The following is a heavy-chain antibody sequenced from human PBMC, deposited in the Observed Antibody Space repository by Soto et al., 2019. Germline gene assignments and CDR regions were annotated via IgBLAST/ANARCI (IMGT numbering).Heavy chain of an antibody. V-gene: IGHV3-11*05. CDR2: ISSSSSYT. CDR1: GFTFSDYY. CDR3: ARDLPGYSGYDYVYHYYGMDV. Sequence: QVQLVESGGGLVKPGGSLRLSCAASGFTFSDYYMSWIRHAPGKGLEWVSYISSSSSYTNYADSVKGRFTISRDNAKNSLYLQMNSLRAEDTAVYYCARDLPGYSGYDYVYHYYGMDVWGQGTTVTVSS. D-gene: IGHD5-12*01. J-gene: IGHJ6*02.